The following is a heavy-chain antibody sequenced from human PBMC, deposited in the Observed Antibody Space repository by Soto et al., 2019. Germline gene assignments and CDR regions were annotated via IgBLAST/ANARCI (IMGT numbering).Heavy chain of an antibody. CDR3: ARERRYSGYDYSFWFDP. D-gene: IGHD5-12*01. CDR2: IIPIFGTA. J-gene: IGHJ5*02. V-gene: IGHV1-69*13. CDR1: GGTFSSYA. Sequence: SVKVSCKASGGTFSSYAISWVRQAPGQGLEWMGGIIPIFGTANYAQKFQGRVTITADESTSTAYMELSSLRSEDTAVYYCARERRYSGYDYSFWFDPWGKGTLVTVSS.